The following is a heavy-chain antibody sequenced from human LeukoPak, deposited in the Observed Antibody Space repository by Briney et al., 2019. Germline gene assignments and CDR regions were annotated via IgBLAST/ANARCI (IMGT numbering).Heavy chain of an antibody. J-gene: IGHJ4*02. CDR1: GFPFTTYG. Sequence: GGSLRLSCAASGFPFTTYGMHWVRQAPGKGLEWVAVISYDETIESYADSVKGRFTISRDNSKNTLYLQMNGLTAEDTAMYHCIRGNRDGFYFDDWGQGTPVTVSS. D-gene: IGHD3-10*01. CDR3: IRGNRDGFYFDD. V-gene: IGHV3-30*03. CDR2: ISYDETIE.